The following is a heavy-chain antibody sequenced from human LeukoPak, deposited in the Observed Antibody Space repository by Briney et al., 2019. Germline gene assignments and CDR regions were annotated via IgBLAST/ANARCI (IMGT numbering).Heavy chain of an antibody. D-gene: IGHD6-13*01. Sequence: AAVKVSCKASGYTFTNYGIILLRLAPGPGLEWMGWISAYNGNTNYAQTLQGRVTMTTDTSTSTDYMELRSLRSDDTAVYYCAREGQQLVDYWGEGTLVTVPS. CDR1: GYTFTNYG. CDR3: AREGQQLVDY. J-gene: IGHJ4*02. V-gene: IGHV1-18*01. CDR2: ISAYNGNT.